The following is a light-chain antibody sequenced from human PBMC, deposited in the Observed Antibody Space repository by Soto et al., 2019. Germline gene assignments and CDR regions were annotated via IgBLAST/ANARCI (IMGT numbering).Light chain of an antibody. Sequence: DIQMTQSPSSLSASVGDRVTITCRASQDIRNFVAWYQQKPGKAPKLLIYAASTLQSGVPSRFSGSGSGTDFTLTTTSLQPEDDATYSCQKYSSVPVFGPGTKVEIK. CDR3: QKYSSVPV. J-gene: IGKJ3*01. V-gene: IGKV1-27*01. CDR2: AAS. CDR1: QDIRNF.